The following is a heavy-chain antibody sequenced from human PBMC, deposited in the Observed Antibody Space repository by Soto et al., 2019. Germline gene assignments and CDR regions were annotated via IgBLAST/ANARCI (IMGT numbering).Heavy chain of an antibody. V-gene: IGHV4-59*01. Sequence: PSETLSLTCTVSGGSISSYYWSWIRQPPGKGLEWIGYIYYSGSTNYNPSLKSRVTISVDTSKNQFSLKLSSVTAADTAVYYCASFGGSSGWYGEYYYYGMDVWGQGTTVTV. CDR3: ASFGGSSGWYGEYYYYGMDV. D-gene: IGHD6-19*01. CDR1: GGSISSYY. J-gene: IGHJ6*02. CDR2: IYYSGST.